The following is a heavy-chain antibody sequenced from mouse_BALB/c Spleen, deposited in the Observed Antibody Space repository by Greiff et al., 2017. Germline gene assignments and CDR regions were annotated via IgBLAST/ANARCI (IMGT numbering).Heavy chain of an antibody. D-gene: IGHD1-1*01. CDR2: IYPGGGYT. CDR3: ARWPTVVAKNAMDY. CDR1: GYTFTNYW. V-gene: IGHV1-63*02. J-gene: IGHJ4*01. Sequence: VKLQQSGAELVRPGTSVKISCKASGYTFTNYWLGWVKQRPGHGLEWIGDIYPGGGYTNYNEKFKGKATLTADTSSSTAYMQLSSLTSEDSAVYFCARWPTVVAKNAMDYWGQGTSVTVSS.